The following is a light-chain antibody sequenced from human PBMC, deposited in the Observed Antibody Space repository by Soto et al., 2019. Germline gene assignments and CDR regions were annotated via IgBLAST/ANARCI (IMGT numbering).Light chain of an antibody. CDR3: PQSYITPVT. CDR2: SAS. V-gene: IGKV1-39*01. J-gene: IGKJ5*01. CDR1: QTIRRF. Sequence: DIQMTQSPSSLSASVGDRVTITCRASQTIRRFLNWYQQKPGKAPKLLIYSASTLESGVPSRFSGSGSGTGFTLTISSLQPEDFATYYCPQSYITPVTFGQGTRVEFK.